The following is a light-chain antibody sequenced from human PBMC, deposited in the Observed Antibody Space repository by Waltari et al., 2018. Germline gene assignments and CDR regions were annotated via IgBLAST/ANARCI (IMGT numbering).Light chain of an antibody. Sequence: DVVMTQSPLYLSVTLGQPAAISCRSSHSPVHSDGTTYLNWFQQRPGQSPRRLIYKVSSRDSGVPDRFSGSGSGTDFTLRISRVEAEDVGVYYCMQGSHWPRTFGQGTKLEI. CDR3: MQGSHWPRT. V-gene: IGKV2-30*02. CDR1: HSPVHSDGTTY. J-gene: IGKJ2*01. CDR2: KVS.